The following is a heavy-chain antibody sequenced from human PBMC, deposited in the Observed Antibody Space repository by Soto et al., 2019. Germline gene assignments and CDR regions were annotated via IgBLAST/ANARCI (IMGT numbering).Heavy chain of an antibody. V-gene: IGHV3-11*05. CDR3: ATGQYYYDSSAYYYS. Sequence: QVQLVESGGGLVKPGGSLRLSCAASGFTFSDYYMSCIRQAPGKGLEWVSYISSSSSYTNYADSVKGRFTISRDNAKNSLYLQMNSLRAEDTAVYYCATGQYYYDSSAYYYSWGQGTLVTVSS. CDR2: ISSSSSYT. J-gene: IGHJ4*02. CDR1: GFTFSDYY. D-gene: IGHD3-22*01.